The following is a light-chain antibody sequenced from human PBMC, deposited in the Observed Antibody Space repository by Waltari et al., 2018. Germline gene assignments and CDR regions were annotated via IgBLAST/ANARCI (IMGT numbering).Light chain of an antibody. CDR2: RNN. J-gene: IGLJ2*01. Sequence: QSGLTQPPSASGTPGQTVTISCSGSSSIIALNYVYWDQQLPGTAPKLLIFRNNQRPPGVPDRFSASKSDTSASLAVSGLRSEDEADYYCAAWDDSLSGLVVFGGGTKLTVL. CDR3: AAWDDSLSGLVV. CDR1: SSIIALNY. V-gene: IGLV1-47*01.